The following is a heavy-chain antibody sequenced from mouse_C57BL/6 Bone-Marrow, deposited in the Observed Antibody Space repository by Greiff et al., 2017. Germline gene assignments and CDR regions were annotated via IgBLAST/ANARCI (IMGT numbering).Heavy chain of an antibody. J-gene: IGHJ2*01. V-gene: IGHV1-64*01. D-gene: IGHD2-3*01. Sequence: VQLQQPGAELVKPGASVKLSCKASGYTFTSYWMHWVKQRPGQGLEWIGMIHPNSGSTNYNEKFKSKATLTVDKSSSTAYMQLSSLTSEDSAVYDCARSPRWLLIFDYWGQGTTLTVSS. CDR2: IHPNSGST. CDR3: ARSPRWLLIFDY. CDR1: GYTFTSYW.